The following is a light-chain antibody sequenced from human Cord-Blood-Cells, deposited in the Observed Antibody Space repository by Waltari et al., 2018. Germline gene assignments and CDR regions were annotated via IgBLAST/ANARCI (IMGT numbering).Light chain of an antibody. V-gene: IGKV1-8*01. Sequence: AIRITQSPSSLSASTGDRVTITCRASQGFSSYLAWYQQKPWKAPKLLIYAASTLQSGVPSRFSGSGSGTDFTLTISCLQSEDFATYYCQQYYSYPRTFGQGTKVEIK. J-gene: IGKJ1*01. CDR3: QQYYSYPRT. CDR1: QGFSSY. CDR2: AAS.